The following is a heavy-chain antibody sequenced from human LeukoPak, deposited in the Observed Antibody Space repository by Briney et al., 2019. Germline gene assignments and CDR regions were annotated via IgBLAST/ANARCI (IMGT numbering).Heavy chain of an antibody. Sequence: GGSLRLSCAASGFTFSDYYMSWVRQAPGKGLEWVGFIRSKAYGGTTEYAASVKGRFTISRDDSKSIAYLQMNSLKTEDTAVYYCTRDPRPYSSSWNVYYYYYMDVWGKGTTVTVSS. J-gene: IGHJ6*03. V-gene: IGHV3-49*04. CDR1: GFTFSDYY. D-gene: IGHD6-13*01. CDR3: TRDPRPYSSSWNVYYYYYMDV. CDR2: IRSKAYGGTT.